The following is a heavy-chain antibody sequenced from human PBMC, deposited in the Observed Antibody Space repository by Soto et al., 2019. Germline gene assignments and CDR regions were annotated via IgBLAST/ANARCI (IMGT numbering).Heavy chain of an antibody. CDR3: ARDSRIVVVPVGVTRDWFDP. D-gene: IGHD2-2*01. Sequence: QVQLVESGGGVVQPGRSLRLSCAASGFTFSNYAMHWVRQAPGKGLEWVAVISYDGSHKDYADSVKGRFIISRDNSKNTLSLQMKSLRPEDTAVYYCARDSRIVVVPVGVTRDWFDPSGQGTLVTVSS. CDR2: ISYDGSHK. V-gene: IGHV3-30-3*01. J-gene: IGHJ5*02. CDR1: GFTFSNYA.